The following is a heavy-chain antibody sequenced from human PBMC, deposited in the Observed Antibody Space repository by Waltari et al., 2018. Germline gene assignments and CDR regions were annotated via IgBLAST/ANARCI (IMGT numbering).Heavy chain of an antibody. Sequence: QVQLVESGGGVVQPGRSLRLSCAASGFTFSSYAMHWVRQAPGKGLEWVEVISYDGSNKYYADSVKGRFTISRDNSKNTLYLQMNSLRAEDTAVYYCAAIVGVPVWGQGTLVTVSS. V-gene: IGHV3-30-3*01. CDR3: AAIVGVPV. CDR1: GFTFSSYA. CDR2: ISYDGSNK. D-gene: IGHD1-26*01. J-gene: IGHJ4*02.